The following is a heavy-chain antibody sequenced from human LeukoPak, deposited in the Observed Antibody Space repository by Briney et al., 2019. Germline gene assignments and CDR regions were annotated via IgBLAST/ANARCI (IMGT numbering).Heavy chain of an antibody. V-gene: IGHV4-4*07. D-gene: IGHD2-21*01. Sequence: SETLSLTCTVSGASISTYYWSWIRQPAWKGLEWIGRMYNTGSTNYNPSLKSRVTMSVDTSKNQLSLRLSSVTAADTAVYYCARDNGGDYWYSDIWGRGTLVTVSS. CDR1: GASISTYY. J-gene: IGHJ2*01. CDR2: MYNTGST. CDR3: ARDNGGDYWYSDI.